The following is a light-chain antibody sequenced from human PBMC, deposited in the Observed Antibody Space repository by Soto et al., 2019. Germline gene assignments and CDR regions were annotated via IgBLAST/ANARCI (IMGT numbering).Light chain of an antibody. V-gene: IGLV1-44*01. Sequence: QSVLTQPPSASGTPGQRVTISCSGSSSNIGSNTVSWYQQLPQRAPKLLIFSNNQRPSGVPDRFSGSKSGTSASLAISGLQSEDEADYYCATWADGLNSYVFGTGTKATVL. CDR1: SSNIGSNT. CDR2: SNN. J-gene: IGLJ1*01. CDR3: ATWADGLNSYV.